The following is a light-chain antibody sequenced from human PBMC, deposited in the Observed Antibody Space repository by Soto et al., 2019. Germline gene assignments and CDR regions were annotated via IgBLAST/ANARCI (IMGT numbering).Light chain of an antibody. CDR3: SSYTSTPTLV. V-gene: IGLV2-14*01. J-gene: IGLJ2*01. CDR1: SSDVGGYNS. CDR2: EVS. Sequence: QSALTQPASVSGSPGQSITISCTGTSSDVGGYNSVSWYQQFPGKAPKLMIYEVSHRPSGVSNRFSGSKSGNTASLTISGLQAEDEADYYCSSYTSTPTLVFGGGTQLTVL.